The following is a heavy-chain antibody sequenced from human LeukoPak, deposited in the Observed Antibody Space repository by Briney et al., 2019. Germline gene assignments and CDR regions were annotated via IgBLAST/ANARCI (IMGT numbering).Heavy chain of an antibody. Sequence: SSETLSLTCAVYGGSFSGYYWSWIRQPPGKGLDWIGEINHSGSTNYNPSLKSRVTISVDTSKNQFSLKLSSVTAADTAVYYCARMAPRWLTTTYYYDSSGYYSHAFDIWGQGTMVTVSS. V-gene: IGHV4-34*01. D-gene: IGHD3-22*01. CDR1: GGSFSGYY. CDR2: INHSGST. J-gene: IGHJ3*02. CDR3: ARMAPRWLTTTYYYDSSGYYSHAFDI.